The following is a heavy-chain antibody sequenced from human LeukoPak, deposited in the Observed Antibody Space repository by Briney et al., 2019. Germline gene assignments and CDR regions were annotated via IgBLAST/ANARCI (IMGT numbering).Heavy chain of an antibody. Sequence: GGSLRLSCAASGCTFSSYAMSWVRQAPGKGLEWVSAISGSGGSTYYADSVKGRFTISRDNSKNTLYLQMNSLRAEDTAVYYCARVRYGGWGAAFDIWGPGTMVTVS. J-gene: IGHJ3*02. CDR3: ARVRYGGWGAAFDI. CDR1: GCTFSSYA. D-gene: IGHD4-23*01. CDR2: ISGSGGST. V-gene: IGHV3-23*01.